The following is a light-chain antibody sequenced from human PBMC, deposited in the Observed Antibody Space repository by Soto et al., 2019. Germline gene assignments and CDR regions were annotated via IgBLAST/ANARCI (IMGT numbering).Light chain of an antibody. V-gene: IGLV1-40*01. J-gene: IGLJ1*01. Sequence: PGQRVTISCTGSSSNIGAGYDVHWYQQLPGTAPKLLIYGNSNRPSGVPDRFSGSKSGTSASLAITGLQAEDEADYYCQSYDSSLSAHNYVFGTGTKVTVL. CDR2: GNS. CDR3: QSYDSSLSAHNYV. CDR1: SSNIGAGYD.